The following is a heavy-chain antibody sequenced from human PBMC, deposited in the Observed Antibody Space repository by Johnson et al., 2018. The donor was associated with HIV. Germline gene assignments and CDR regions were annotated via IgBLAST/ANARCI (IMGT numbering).Heavy chain of an antibody. CDR2: MWYDGSQK. V-gene: IGHV3-30*19. Sequence: QEQLVESGGGVVQPGRSLTLSCAASGFTLSNYGMHWVRQAPGKGLEWVAMMWYDGSQKGYAESVKGRFTISRDNSKNMVYLQMSSLRAEDTALYYCTRDRIQIWSYVGTFDIWGQGTMVTVSS. D-gene: IGHD5-18*01. J-gene: IGHJ3*02. CDR3: TRDRIQIWSYVGTFDI. CDR1: GFTLSNYG.